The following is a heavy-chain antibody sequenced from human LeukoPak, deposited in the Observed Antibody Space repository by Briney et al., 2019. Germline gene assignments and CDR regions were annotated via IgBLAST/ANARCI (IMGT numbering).Heavy chain of an antibody. CDR3: ARPPVDYDFWSGYWGLVD. Sequence: ASVKVSCKASGYTLTSYYMHWVRQAPGQGLEWMGIINPSGGSTSSAQKFQGRVTMTRDTSTSTVYMELSSLRSEDTAVYYCARPPVDYDFWSGYWGLVDWGQGTLVTVPS. CDR1: GYTLTSYY. J-gene: IGHJ4*02. CDR2: INPSGGST. D-gene: IGHD3-3*01. V-gene: IGHV1-46*03.